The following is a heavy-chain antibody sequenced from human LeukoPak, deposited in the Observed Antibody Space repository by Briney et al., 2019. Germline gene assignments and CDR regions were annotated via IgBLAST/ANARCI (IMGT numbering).Heavy chain of an antibody. Sequence: PGGSLRLSCAASGFTFSSYAMSWVRQAPGKGLEWVSAISGSGGSTYYADSVKGRFTISRDNSKDTLFLQMNSLRVEDTAVYYCANTGSYSLYWGQGTLVTVSS. CDR3: ANTGSYSLY. V-gene: IGHV3-23*01. D-gene: IGHD1-1*01. J-gene: IGHJ4*02. CDR2: ISGSGGST. CDR1: GFTFSSYA.